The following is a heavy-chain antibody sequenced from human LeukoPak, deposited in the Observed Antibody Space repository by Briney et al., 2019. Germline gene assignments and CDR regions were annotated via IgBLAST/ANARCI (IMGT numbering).Heavy chain of an antibody. J-gene: IGHJ4*02. V-gene: IGHV4-59*11. CDR2: IYNSGSP. CDR1: GGSISSHN. D-gene: IGHD3-22*01. Sequence: PSETLSLTCTVSGGSISSHNWNWIRQPPGKGLEWIGDIYNSGSPNYNPSLKSRVTISVDTSKNQFSLKLSSVTATDTAVYYCARVDSSGYYTFFDYWGQGTLVTVSS. CDR3: ARVDSSGYYTFFDY.